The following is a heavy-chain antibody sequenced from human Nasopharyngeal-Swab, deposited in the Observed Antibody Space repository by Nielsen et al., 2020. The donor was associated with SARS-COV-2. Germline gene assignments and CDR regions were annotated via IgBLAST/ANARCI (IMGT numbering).Heavy chain of an antibody. CDR3: ARDWSIAVAGYYYYYGMDV. CDR1: GYTFTSYD. V-gene: IGHV1-8*02. Sequence: ASVKVSCKASGYTFTSYDINWVRQATAQGLEWMGWMNPNSGNTGYAQKFQGRVTMTRNTSISTAYMELSSLRPEDTAVYYCARDWSIAVAGYYYYYGMDVWGQGTTVTVSS. D-gene: IGHD6-19*01. CDR2: MNPNSGNT. J-gene: IGHJ6*02.